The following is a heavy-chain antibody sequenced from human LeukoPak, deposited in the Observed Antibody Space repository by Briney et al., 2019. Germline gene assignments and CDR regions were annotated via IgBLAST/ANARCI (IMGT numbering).Heavy chain of an antibody. CDR3: ARAPRIRTPDRRNRDYFDY. J-gene: IGHJ4*02. CDR2: IIPIFGTA. CDR1: GGTFSSYA. D-gene: IGHD2/OR15-2a*01. V-gene: IGHV1-69*05. Sequence: GASVKVSCKASGGTFSSYAISWVRQAPGQGLEWMGGIIPIFGTANYAQKFQARVTITTDESTSTAYMELSSLRSEDTAVYYCARAPRIRTPDRRNRDYFDYWGQGTLVTVSS.